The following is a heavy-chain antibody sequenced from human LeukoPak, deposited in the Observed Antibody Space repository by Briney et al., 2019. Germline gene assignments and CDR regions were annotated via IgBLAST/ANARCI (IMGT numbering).Heavy chain of an antibody. Sequence: SETLSLTCAVSGGSISSGDYSWSWIRQPPGKGLEWIGYIYYSGSTNYNPSLKSRVTISVDTSKNQFSLKLSSVTAADTAVYYCAREGDGSGSYTDWGQGTLVTVSS. CDR1: GGSISSGDYS. V-gene: IGHV4-61*08. CDR2: IYYSGST. CDR3: AREGDGSGSYTD. J-gene: IGHJ4*02. D-gene: IGHD3-10*01.